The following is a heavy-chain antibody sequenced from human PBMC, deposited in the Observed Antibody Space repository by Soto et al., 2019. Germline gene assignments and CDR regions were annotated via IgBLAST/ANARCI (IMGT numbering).Heavy chain of an antibody. CDR3: ARQTRKIWLGNLLVYGMDV. Sequence: QVQLQESGPGLVKPSETLSLTCTVSGGSISTYYWNWIRQPPGEGLEWIGYIYYSRSTNYNPSLKSRVNISVDKSKNQCSMKLKSVTAADTAVYYCARQTRKIWLGNLLVYGMDVWGQGTTVTVSS. CDR1: GGSISTYY. CDR2: IYYSRST. V-gene: IGHV4-59*01. D-gene: IGHD3-10*01. J-gene: IGHJ6*02.